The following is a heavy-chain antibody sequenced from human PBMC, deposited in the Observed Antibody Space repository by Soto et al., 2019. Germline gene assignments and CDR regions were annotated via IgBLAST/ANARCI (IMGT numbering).Heavy chain of an antibody. CDR1: GGSISSSSYY. CDR2: AYYSGST. Sequence: QLQLQESGPGLVKPSETLSLTCTVAGGSISSSSYYWGWIRQPPGKGLEWIGSAYYSGSTYYNPSLKSPVTISVDTSKNEFSLKLNSVTAADTAVYYCARVYPYGDYIKNAFDIWGQGTMVTVSS. J-gene: IGHJ3*02. D-gene: IGHD4-17*01. CDR3: ARVYPYGDYIKNAFDI. V-gene: IGHV4-39*01.